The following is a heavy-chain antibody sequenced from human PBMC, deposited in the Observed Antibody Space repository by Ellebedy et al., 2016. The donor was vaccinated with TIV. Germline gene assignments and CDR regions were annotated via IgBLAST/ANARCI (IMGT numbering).Heavy chain of an antibody. D-gene: IGHD1-26*01. Sequence: AASVKVSCKASGYSFTDYYIHWVRQAPGRGLEWMAWINPNTGAIRYDREFQGRITLTRDTASRPANLELGGLRSDDTAMYYCARRPRRGSLDHWGQGTLVTVSS. CDR2: INPNTGAI. CDR3: ARRPRRGSLDH. J-gene: IGHJ4*02. V-gene: IGHV1-2*02. CDR1: GYSFTDYY.